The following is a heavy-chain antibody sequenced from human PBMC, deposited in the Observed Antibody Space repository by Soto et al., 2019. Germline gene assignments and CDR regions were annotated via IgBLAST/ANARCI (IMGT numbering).Heavy chain of an antibody. Sequence: VASVKVSCKASGYTFTRYDINWVRQATGQGLEWMGWMNPNSGNTGYAQKFQGRVTMTRNTSICTAYMELSSLRSEHTAVYYCASSTYYYGSGAPSWTYYYYGMDVWGQGTTVTVSS. CDR2: MNPNSGNT. CDR1: GYTFTRYD. CDR3: ASSTYYYGSGAPSWTYYYYGMDV. V-gene: IGHV1-8*01. J-gene: IGHJ6*02. D-gene: IGHD3-10*01.